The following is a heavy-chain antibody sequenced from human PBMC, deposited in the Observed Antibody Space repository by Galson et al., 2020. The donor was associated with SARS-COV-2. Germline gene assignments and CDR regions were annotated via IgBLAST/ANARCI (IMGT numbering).Heavy chain of an antibody. CDR2: IYYIGRT. Sequence: SETLSLTCTVSGASLSSSESYWSWIRQHPGEGLEWIGNIYYIGRTSYNPSLKSRGTISVDTSKSQFSLKLNSVTAADTAVYYCARGLTIFGVTVEGFDCWGQGVLVTVSS. V-gene: IGHV4-31*03. J-gene: IGHJ4*02. D-gene: IGHD3-3*01. CDR3: ARGLTIFGVTVEGFDC. CDR1: GASLSSSESY.